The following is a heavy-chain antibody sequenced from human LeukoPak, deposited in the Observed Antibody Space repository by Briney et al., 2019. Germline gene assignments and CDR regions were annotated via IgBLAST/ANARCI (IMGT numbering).Heavy chain of an antibody. D-gene: IGHD2-2*01. Sequence: GGSLRLSCAASGFTFSSYAMSWVRQAPGKGLEWVSAISGSGGSTYYADSVKGRFTISRDNSENTLYLQMNSLRAEDTAVYYCAREGGGCSSTSCYLDYWGQGTLVTVSS. CDR2: ISGSGGST. CDR1: GFTFSSYA. CDR3: AREGGGCSSTSCYLDY. J-gene: IGHJ4*02. V-gene: IGHV3-23*01.